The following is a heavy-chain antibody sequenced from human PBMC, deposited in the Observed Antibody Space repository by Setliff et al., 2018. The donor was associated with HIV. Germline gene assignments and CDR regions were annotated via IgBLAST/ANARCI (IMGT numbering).Heavy chain of an antibody. CDR3: ARHEPGWYALSGGRYFDY. CDR1: GFTFSNYE. J-gene: IGHJ4*02. CDR2: ISSSGSTT. V-gene: IGHV3-48*03. Sequence: GSLRLSCAASGFTFSNYEMNWVRQAPGKGLEWVSYISSSGSTTYYADSVKGRFTISRDNAKNSLYLEMNSLTAEDTAVYYCARHEPGWYALSGGRYFDYWGQGTLVPSP. D-gene: IGHD6-19*01.